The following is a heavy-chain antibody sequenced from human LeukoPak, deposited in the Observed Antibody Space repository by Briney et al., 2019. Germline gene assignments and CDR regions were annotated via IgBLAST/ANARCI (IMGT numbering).Heavy chain of an antibody. CDR3: ARTGAGYYYYYMDV. CDR2: IYYSGST. CDR1: GGSISSGDYY. V-gene: IGHV4-30-4*01. J-gene: IGHJ6*03. D-gene: IGHD1-26*01. Sequence: SQTLSLTCTVSGGSISSGDYYWSWIRQPPGKGLEWIGYIYYSGSTYYNPSLRGRVTISVDTSKNQFSLKLSSVTAADTAVYYCARTGAGYYYYYMDVWGKGTTVTVSS.